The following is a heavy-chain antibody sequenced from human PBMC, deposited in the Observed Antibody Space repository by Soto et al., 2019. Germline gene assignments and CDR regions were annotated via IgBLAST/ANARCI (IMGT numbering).Heavy chain of an antibody. V-gene: IGHV3-11*06. CDR1: GFTFSDSY. CDR2: ISSTSSFT. Sequence: QVQLVESGGGLVKPGGSLRLSCVASGFTFSDSYMSWVRQAPGKGLEWVSYISSTSSFTDYAESVKGQFIISRDNAKNSLFLQMNSLRAEDTALYYCARRDGYNYFDFWGQGTLVSVSS. J-gene: IGHJ4*02. D-gene: IGHD5-12*01. CDR3: ARRDGYNYFDF.